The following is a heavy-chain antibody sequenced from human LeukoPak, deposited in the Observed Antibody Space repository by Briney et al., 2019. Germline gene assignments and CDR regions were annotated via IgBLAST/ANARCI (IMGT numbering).Heavy chain of an antibody. D-gene: IGHD6-19*01. CDR1: GFTFSSYA. V-gene: IGHV3-23*01. CDR2: ISGSGGST. Sequence: GGSLRLSGAASGFTFSSYAMSWVSQAPGKGLEWVSAISGSGGSTYYADSVKGRFTISRDNSKNTLYLQMNSLRAEDTAVYYCAKDDAARIAVAGTGFDYWGQGTLVTVSS. J-gene: IGHJ4*02. CDR3: AKDDAARIAVAGTGFDY.